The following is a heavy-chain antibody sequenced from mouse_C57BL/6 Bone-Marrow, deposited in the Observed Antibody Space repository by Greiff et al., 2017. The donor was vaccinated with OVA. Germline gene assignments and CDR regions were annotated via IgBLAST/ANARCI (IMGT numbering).Heavy chain of an antibody. D-gene: IGHD3-1*01. CDR3: ARDRGGY. Sequence: DVHLVESGPGLVKPSQSLSLTCSVTGYSITSGYYWNWIRQFPGNKLEWMGYISYDGSNNYNPSLKNRISITRDTSKNQFFLKLNSVTTEDTATYYCARDRGGYWGQGTLVTVSA. J-gene: IGHJ3*01. CDR2: ISYDGSN. CDR1: GYSITSGYY. V-gene: IGHV3-6*01.